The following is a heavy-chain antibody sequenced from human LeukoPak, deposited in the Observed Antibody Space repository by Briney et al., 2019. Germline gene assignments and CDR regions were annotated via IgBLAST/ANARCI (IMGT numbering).Heavy chain of an antibody. D-gene: IGHD4-17*01. CDR2: MNPNSGNT. CDR3: ARGGTVLRPNSPYDY. CDR1: GYTFTSYD. J-gene: IGHJ4*02. V-gene: IGHV1-8*01. Sequence: ASVKVSCKASGYTFTSYDINWVRQATGQGLEWMGWMNPNSGNTGYAQKFQGRVTMTRDTSTSTVYMELSSLRSDDTAVYYCARGGTVLRPNSPYDYWGQGTLVTVSS.